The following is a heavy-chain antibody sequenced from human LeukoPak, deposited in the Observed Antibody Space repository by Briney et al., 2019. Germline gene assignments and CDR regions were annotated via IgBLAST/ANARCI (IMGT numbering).Heavy chain of an antibody. D-gene: IGHD6-19*01. Sequence: GGSLRLSCAASGFTFSSYGMHWVRQAPGKVLEWVAFIRYDGSNKYYADSVKGRFTISRDNSKNTLYLQMNSLRAEDTAVYYCAKPAYSSGWRPNYNWFDPWGQGTLVTVSS. V-gene: IGHV3-30*02. J-gene: IGHJ5*02. CDR1: GFTFSSYG. CDR3: AKPAYSSGWRPNYNWFDP. CDR2: IRYDGSNK.